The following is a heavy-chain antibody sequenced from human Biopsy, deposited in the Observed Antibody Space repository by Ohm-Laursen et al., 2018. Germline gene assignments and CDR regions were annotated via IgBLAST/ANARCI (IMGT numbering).Heavy chain of an antibody. CDR2: IYYSGST. CDR3: ARDSGILNYGNFKYYHYYGMDV. Sequence: SETLSLTCTVSGGSISSYYWNWIRQPPGQGLEWIGYIYYSGSTKYNPSLKSRVNISVDTSKNQFSLKLNSVTAADTAVYYCARDSGILNYGNFKYYHYYGMDVWGQGTKVTVSS. CDR1: GGSISSYY. D-gene: IGHD4-11*01. V-gene: IGHV4-59*01. J-gene: IGHJ6*02.